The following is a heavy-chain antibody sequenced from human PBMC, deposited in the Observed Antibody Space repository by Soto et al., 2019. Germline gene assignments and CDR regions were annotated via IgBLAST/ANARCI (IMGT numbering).Heavy chain of an antibody. CDR1: GFTFSSSW. CDR2: IKPDGSET. V-gene: IGHV3-7*04. J-gene: IGHJ4*02. D-gene: IGHD2-21*01. Sequence: GGSLRLSCAVSGFTFSSSWMNGVRQAPGKGLEWVANIKPDGSETAYVDSVKGRFTISRDNAENSLYLQMNSLRVDDTATYYCTRVSRGDWPDYWGRGTLVTVSS. CDR3: TRVSRGDWPDY.